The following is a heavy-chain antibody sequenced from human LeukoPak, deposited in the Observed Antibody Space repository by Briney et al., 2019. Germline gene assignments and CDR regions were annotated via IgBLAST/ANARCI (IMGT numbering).Heavy chain of an antibody. Sequence: SETLSLTCAVYGGSFSGYYWGWIRQPPGKGLEWIGEINHSGSTNYNPSLKSRVTISVDTSKNPFSLKLSSVTAAATAVYYCARGPHMVRGVIISVDSWGQGTLVTASS. CDR1: GGSFSGYY. D-gene: IGHD3-10*01. CDR3: ARGPHMVRGVIISVDS. V-gene: IGHV4-34*01. CDR2: INHSGST. J-gene: IGHJ4*02.